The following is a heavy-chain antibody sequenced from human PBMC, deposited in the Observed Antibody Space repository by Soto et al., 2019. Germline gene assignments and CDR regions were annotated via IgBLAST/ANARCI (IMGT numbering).Heavy chain of an antibody. CDR3: ATSYGSGYRAVDY. Sequence: QVQLVQSGAEVKKPGSSVKVSCKASGDTFSFYTINWVRQAPGLGLEWMGRVNPILSMSNYAQKFQGRVTMTADKSTSTAYMELRSLRSEYPAFYYCATSYGSGYRAVDYWGQGALVTVSS. D-gene: IGHD3-10*01. CDR2: VNPILSMS. V-gene: IGHV1-69*02. J-gene: IGHJ4*02. CDR1: GDTFSFYT.